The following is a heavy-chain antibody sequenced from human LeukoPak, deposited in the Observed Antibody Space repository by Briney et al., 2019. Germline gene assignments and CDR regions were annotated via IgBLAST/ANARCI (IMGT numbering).Heavy chain of an antibody. CDR1: GYTFTSYY. D-gene: IGHD3-10*01. J-gene: IGHJ3*02. V-gene: IGHV1-46*01. CDR3: ASVVGYYGSGTGENDAFDI. Sequence: ASVKASCKASGYTFTSYYMHWVRQAPGEGLEWMGIINPSGGSTSYAQKFQGRVTITADESTSTAYMELSSLRSEDTAVYYCASVVGYYGSGTGENDAFDIWGQGTMVTVSS. CDR2: INPSGGST.